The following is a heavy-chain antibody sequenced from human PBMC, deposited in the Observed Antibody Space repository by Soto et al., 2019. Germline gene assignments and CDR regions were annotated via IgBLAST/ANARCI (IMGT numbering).Heavy chain of an antibody. V-gene: IGHV4-59*11. CDR3: ATSYGTAWYTY. D-gene: IGHD6-13*01. Sequence: NPSEALCPTYCCAGKACTCRYLTYIRQSPEKGLEWIGYMHYTGFSHYNPSLKSRLTISVDRSKNQFTLQLTSVTVADTAVYYCATSYGTAWYTYWGQGTQVTVSS. CDR1: GKACTCRY. J-gene: IGHJ4*02. CDR2: MHYTGFS.